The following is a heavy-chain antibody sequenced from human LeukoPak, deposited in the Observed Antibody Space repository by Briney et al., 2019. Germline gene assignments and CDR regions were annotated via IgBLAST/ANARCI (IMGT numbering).Heavy chain of an antibody. D-gene: IGHD2-8*01. Sequence: PGGSLRLSCAASGLTVSSKDMSWARQAPGKGLEWVSIIYSGGSTNYADSVKGRFTISRDKSKNTLYLQMNSLRAGDTAVYYCARDFLTNTFDIWGQGTMVTVSS. CDR1: GLTVSSKD. CDR3: ARDFLTNTFDI. J-gene: IGHJ3*02. V-gene: IGHV3-66*01. CDR2: IYSGGST.